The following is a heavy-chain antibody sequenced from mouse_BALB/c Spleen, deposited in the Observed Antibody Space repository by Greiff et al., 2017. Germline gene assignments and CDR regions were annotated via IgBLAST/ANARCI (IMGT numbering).Heavy chain of an antibody. CDR2: ISSGGSYT. CDR1: GFTFSSYT. CDR3: TRDFITTATDYAMDY. V-gene: IGHV5-6-4*01. D-gene: IGHD1-2*01. J-gene: IGHJ4*01. Sequence: EVKVVESGGGLVKPGGSLKLSCAASGFTFSSYTMSWVRQTPEKRLEWVATISSGGSYTYYPDSVKGRFTISRDNAKNTLYLQMSSLKSEDTAMYYCTRDFITTATDYAMDYWGQGTSVTVSS.